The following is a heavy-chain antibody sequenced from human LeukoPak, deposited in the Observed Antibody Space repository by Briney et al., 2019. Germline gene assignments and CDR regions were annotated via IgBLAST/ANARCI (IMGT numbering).Heavy chain of an antibody. Sequence: GGSLRLFCAASGFTFDDYGMSWVRQAPGKGLEWVSGINWNGGSTGYADSVKRRFTISRDNAKNSLYLQMNSLRAEDTALYYCARVSDIVVVPAAKNAFDIWGQGTMVTVSS. D-gene: IGHD2-2*01. CDR2: INWNGGST. J-gene: IGHJ3*02. V-gene: IGHV3-20*04. CDR1: GFTFDDYG. CDR3: ARVSDIVVVPAAKNAFDI.